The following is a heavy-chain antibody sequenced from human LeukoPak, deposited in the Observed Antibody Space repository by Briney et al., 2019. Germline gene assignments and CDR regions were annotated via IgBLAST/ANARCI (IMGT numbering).Heavy chain of an antibody. J-gene: IGHJ5*02. V-gene: IGHV1-69*05. CDR1: GGTFSSYA. Sequence: SVKVSCKASGGTFSSYAISWVRQAPGQGLEWMGGIIPIFGTANYAQKFQGRVTITTDESTSTAYMELSSLRSEDTAVYYCARGGGGIAAPYNWFDPWGQGTLVTVSS. CDR2: IIPIFGTA. D-gene: IGHD6-13*01. CDR3: ARGGGGIAAPYNWFDP.